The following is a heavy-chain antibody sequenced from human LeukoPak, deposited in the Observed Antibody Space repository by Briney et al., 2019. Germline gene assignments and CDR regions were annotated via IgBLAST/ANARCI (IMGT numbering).Heavy chain of an antibody. CDR3: ARVAPRPMVQGVIVY. J-gene: IGHJ4*02. D-gene: IGHD3-10*01. Sequence: GASVKVSCKASGYTFTSYGISWVRQAPGQGLEWMGWISAYNGNTNYAQKLQGRVTMTTDTSTSTAYMELRSLRSDDTAVYYCARVAPRPMVQGVIVYWGQGTLVTVSS. CDR2: ISAYNGNT. CDR1: GYTFTSYG. V-gene: IGHV1-18*01.